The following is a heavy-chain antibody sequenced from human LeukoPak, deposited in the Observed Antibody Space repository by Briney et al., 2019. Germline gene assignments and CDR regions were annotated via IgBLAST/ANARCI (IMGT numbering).Heavy chain of an antibody. CDR2: IYTGGST. D-gene: IGHD2-15*01. CDR1: GGSISSYY. CDR3: ARHDGAAKVDWFDP. Sequence: SETLSLTCTVSGGSISSYYWSWIRQPPGKGLEWIGYIYTGGSTNYNPSLKSRVTISVDTSKNQFSLKLSSVTAADTAVYYCARHDGAAKVDWFDPWGQGTLVTVSS. V-gene: IGHV4-4*09. J-gene: IGHJ5*02.